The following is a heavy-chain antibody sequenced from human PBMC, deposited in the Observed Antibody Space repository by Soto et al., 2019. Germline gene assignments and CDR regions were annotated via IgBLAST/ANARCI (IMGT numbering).Heavy chain of an antibody. CDR3: AGSGYYRNSGMDV. D-gene: IGHD3-22*01. CDR1: GGSISSGGYS. Sequence: QLQLQESGSGLVKPSQTLSLTCAVSGGSISSGGYSWSWIRQPPGKGLEWIGYIYHSGSTYYNPSLKSRVTISVDRSKNQFFLKLSSVTAADTAVYYWAGSGYYRNSGMDVWGQGTTVTVSS. V-gene: IGHV4-30-2*01. J-gene: IGHJ6*02. CDR2: IYHSGST.